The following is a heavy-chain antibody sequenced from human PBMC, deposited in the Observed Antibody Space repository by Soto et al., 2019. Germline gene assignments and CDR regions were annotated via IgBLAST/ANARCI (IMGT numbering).Heavy chain of an antibody. Sequence: PSETLSLTCTVSGGSVSSGSYYWSWIRQPPGKGLEWIGYIYYSGSTNYNPSLKSRVTISVDTSKNQFSLKLSSVTAADTAVYYCARAETLGAMAFDYWGQGTLVTSPQ. V-gene: IGHV4-61*01. D-gene: IGHD5-18*01. CDR1: GGSVSSGSYY. CDR2: IYYSGST. J-gene: IGHJ4*02. CDR3: ARAETLGAMAFDY.